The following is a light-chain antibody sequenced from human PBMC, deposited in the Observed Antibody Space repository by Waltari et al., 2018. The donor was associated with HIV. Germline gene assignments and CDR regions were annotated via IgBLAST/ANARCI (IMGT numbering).Light chain of an antibody. CDR2: EVS. CDR3: CSYAGSSTLV. V-gene: IGLV2-23*02. Sequence: QSALTQPASVSGSPGQSITISCTGTSSDFGRYNLSSWYQQHPGKAPKLMIYEVSKRPSGVSNRFSGSKSGNTASLTISGLQAEDEADYYCCSYAGSSTLVFGGGTKLTVL. J-gene: IGLJ3*02. CDR1: SSDFGRYNL.